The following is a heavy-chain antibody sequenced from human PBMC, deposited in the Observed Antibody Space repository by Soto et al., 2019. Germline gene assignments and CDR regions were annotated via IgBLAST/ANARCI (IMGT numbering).Heavy chain of an antibody. V-gene: IGHV4-34*01. CDR3: ARRRRSGYAYYYYYGMDV. Sequence: SETLSLTCAVYGGSFSGYYWSWIRQPPGKGLEWIGEINHSGSTNYNPSLKSRVTISVDTSKNQFSLKLSSVTAADTAVYYCARRRRSGYAYYYYYGMDVWGQGTTVTVSS. CDR1: GGSFSGYY. CDR2: INHSGST. D-gene: IGHD3-3*01. J-gene: IGHJ6*02.